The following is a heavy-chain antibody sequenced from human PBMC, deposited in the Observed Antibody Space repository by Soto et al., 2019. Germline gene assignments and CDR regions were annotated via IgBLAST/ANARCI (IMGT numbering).Heavy chain of an antibody. J-gene: IGHJ4*02. CDR3: VRGGNPYHYATSGPGTFDK. D-gene: IGHD1-26*01. CDR1: GDSVSSGDSY. CDR2: TSFSGYT. Sequence: QVQLQESGPGPVKPSQTLSLTCSVSGDSVSSGDSYWSWIRQPPGKALEWIGYTSFSGYTSYSPSLKSRVTISVDMSKSQFSLRLTSVTAADTAVYYCVRGGNPYHYATSGPGTFDKWGQGTLVSVSS. V-gene: IGHV4-30-4*01.